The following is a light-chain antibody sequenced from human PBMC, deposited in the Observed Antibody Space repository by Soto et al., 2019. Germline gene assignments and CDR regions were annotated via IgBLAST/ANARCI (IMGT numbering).Light chain of an antibody. CDR2: GAS. Sequence: EIVLTQSPGTLSLSPGERATLSCRASQSVSSSFLAWYQQTPGQAPRLLIYGASSRATGIADRFSGSGSGTDFTLTISRLEPEDFAVYYCQQYDSSPRTFGPGTKVDIK. CDR1: QSVSSSF. CDR3: QQYDSSPRT. V-gene: IGKV3-20*01. J-gene: IGKJ3*01.